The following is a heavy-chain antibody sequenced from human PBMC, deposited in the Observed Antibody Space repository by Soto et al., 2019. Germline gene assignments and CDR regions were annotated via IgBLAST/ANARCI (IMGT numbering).Heavy chain of an antibody. D-gene: IGHD1-26*01. Sequence: GGSLRLSCAASGFTFSSYAMSWVRQAPRKGLEWVSAISGSGGSTYYADSVKGRFTISRDNSKNTLYLQMNSLRAEDTAVYYCAKGRGSYSHYYGMDVWGQGTTVTVSS. CDR2: ISGSGGST. CDR1: GFTFSSYA. V-gene: IGHV3-23*01. J-gene: IGHJ6*02. CDR3: AKGRGSYSHYYGMDV.